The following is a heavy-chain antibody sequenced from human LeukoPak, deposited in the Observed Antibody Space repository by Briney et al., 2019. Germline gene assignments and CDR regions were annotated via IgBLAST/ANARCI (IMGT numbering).Heavy chain of an antibody. J-gene: IGHJ4*02. CDR1: GGSISSIRAC. CDR2: ILFSGST. CDR3: VRRVAGSGYRDS. Sequence: PSQTLSLASTVSGGSISSIRACCGWIRQPPGKGLEWIGKILFSGSTNYNPSLKSRVTISVDTSKNQFSLKLSSVTAADTADYYCVRRVAGSGYRDSWGQGTLVSVSS. D-gene: IGHD3-22*01. V-gene: IGHV4-39*01.